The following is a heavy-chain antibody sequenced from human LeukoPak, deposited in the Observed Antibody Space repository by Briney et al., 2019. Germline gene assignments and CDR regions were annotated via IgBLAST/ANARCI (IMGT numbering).Heavy chain of an antibody. V-gene: IGHV3-30-3*01. CDR1: GFTFSNYA. J-gene: IGHJ1*01. D-gene: IGHD5/OR15-5a*01. CDR3: AREPSGNFGQLVSSAEYFQH. Sequence: GGSLRLSCATSGFTFSNYAIHSVRQAPGQGLEWVADISIDGDNEYYADSVRGRFMISRDNSKNTVYLQMNSLTIEDTAVYYCAREPSGNFGQLVSSAEYFQHWGQGTRVTVSS. CDR2: ISIDGDNE.